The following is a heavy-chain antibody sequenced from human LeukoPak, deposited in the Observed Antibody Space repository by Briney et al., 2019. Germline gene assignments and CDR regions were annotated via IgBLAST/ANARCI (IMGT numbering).Heavy chain of an antibody. J-gene: IGHJ4*02. CDR3: ASTSDSGGYYYDY. Sequence: PSETLSLTCTVSSDSISTYYWSWLRQPAGKGLEWMGRIYTSGSTNYNPSLKSRVTMSVDTSKNQFSLKLSSVTAADTAVYYCASTSDSGGYYYDYWGQGTLVTVSS. CDR1: SDSISTYY. V-gene: IGHV4-4*07. D-gene: IGHD3-22*01. CDR2: IYTSGST.